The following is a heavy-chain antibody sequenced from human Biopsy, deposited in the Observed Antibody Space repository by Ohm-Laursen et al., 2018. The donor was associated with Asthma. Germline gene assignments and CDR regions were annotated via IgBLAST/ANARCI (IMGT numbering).Heavy chain of an antibody. CDR3: ARKAGSCISRTCYSLDF. D-gene: IGHD2-2*01. V-gene: IGHV1-69*01. CDR1: GGTFNTYV. J-gene: IGHJ4*02. Sequence: SSVKVSCKPLGGTFNTYVIGWVRQAPGQGLEWMGGINSIFGTTTYPQKFQDRVTITADDSTSTVYMELSSLRSEDTAVYYCARKAGSCISRTCYSLDFWGQGTLVTVSS. CDR2: INSIFGTT.